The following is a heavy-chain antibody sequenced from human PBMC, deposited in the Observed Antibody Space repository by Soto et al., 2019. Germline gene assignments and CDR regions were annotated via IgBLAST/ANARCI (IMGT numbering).Heavy chain of an antibody. V-gene: IGHV3-30*18. J-gene: IGHJ2*01. Sequence: QVQLVESGGGVVQPGRSLRLSCAASGFTFSSYGMHWVRQAPGKGLEWVAVISYDGSNKYYADSVKGRFTISRDNSKNPLYLQMNSLGDEDAAVYYWAKDGPFTKVNSCYFDLWGRGTLVTVSS. D-gene: IGHD2-8*01. CDR2: ISYDGSNK. CDR1: GFTFSSYG. CDR3: AKDGPFTKVNSCYFDL.